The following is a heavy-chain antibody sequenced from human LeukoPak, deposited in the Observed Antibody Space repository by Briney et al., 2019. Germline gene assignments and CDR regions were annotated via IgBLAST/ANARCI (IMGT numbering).Heavy chain of an antibody. Sequence: PSETLSLTCTVSGFSISSGYYWGWIRQPPGKGLEWIASMSHSGSTYYNPSLKSRVTISVDTSKNRFSLKLSSVTAADTAVYYCARRLGRKFGERFYYYHYMDVWGKGTTVTISS. D-gene: IGHD3-10*01. CDR1: GFSISSGYY. V-gene: IGHV4-38-2*02. CDR3: ARRLGRKFGERFYYYHYMDV. J-gene: IGHJ6*03. CDR2: MSHSGST.